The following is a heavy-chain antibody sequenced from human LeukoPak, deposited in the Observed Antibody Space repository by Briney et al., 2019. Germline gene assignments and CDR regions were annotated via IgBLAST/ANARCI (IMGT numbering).Heavy chain of an antibody. J-gene: IGHJ4*02. D-gene: IGHD3-22*01. Sequence: GASVKVSCKASGDIFTAYYIHWVRQAPGQGLEWMRWIDPNIIATNYAQKFQGRVTMSRDTSISTAYMELSSLRSDDTAVYYCATIKSGADSSGSYDYWGQGTLVTVSS. CDR3: ATIKSGADSSGSYDY. CDR2: IDPNIIAT. CDR1: GDIFTAYY. V-gene: IGHV1-2*02.